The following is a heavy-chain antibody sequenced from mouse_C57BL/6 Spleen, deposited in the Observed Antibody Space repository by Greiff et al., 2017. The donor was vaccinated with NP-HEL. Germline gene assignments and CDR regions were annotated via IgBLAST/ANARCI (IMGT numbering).Heavy chain of an antibody. CDR2: INTNNGGT. V-gene: IGHV1-26*01. CDR3: ARWDYYYGRSHYYAMDY. Sequence: EVQLQQSGPELVKPGASVKISCKASGYTFTDYYMNWVKQSHGKSLEWIGDINTNNGGTSYNQKFKCKATLTVDKSSRTADMELLSLTSEDSAVYYCARWDYYYGRSHYYAMDYWGQGTSGTVAS. CDR1: GYTFTDYY. J-gene: IGHJ4*01. D-gene: IGHD1-1*01.